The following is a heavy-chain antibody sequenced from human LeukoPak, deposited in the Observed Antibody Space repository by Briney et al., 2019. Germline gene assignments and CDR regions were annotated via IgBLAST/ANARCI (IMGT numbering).Heavy chain of an antibody. CDR3: AKDRVALGVWGSYRYPDAFDI. CDR2: ISGSGGST. CDR1: GFTFSSYA. D-gene: IGHD3-16*02. Sequence: PGGSLRLSCAASGFTFSSYAMSWVRQAPGKGLEWVSAISGSGGSTYYADSVKGRFTISRDNSKNTLYLQMNSLRAEDTAVYYCAKDRVALGVWGSYRYPDAFDIWGQGTMVTVSS. J-gene: IGHJ3*02. V-gene: IGHV3-23*01.